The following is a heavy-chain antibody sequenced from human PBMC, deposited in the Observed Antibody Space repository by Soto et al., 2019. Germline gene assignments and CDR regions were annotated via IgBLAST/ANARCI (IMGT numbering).Heavy chain of an antibody. CDR1: GYRCASYA. J-gene: IGHJ5*02. CDR3: ARERVTLVRGPQHWFDH. V-gene: IGHV1-18*01. CDR2: ISAYNGNT. Sequence: ASGKLSCKACGYRCASYAIGWVRQAPGQGLEWVGWISAYNGNTRYAQKLQGRVTMTKDTSTSTAYMELRSLKSDDTAVYYCARERVTLVRGPQHWFDHWG. D-gene: IGHD3-10*01.